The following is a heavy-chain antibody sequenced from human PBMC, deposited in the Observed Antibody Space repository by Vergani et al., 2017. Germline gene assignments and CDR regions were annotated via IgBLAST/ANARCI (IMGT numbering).Heavy chain of an antibody. CDR2: ISSSSSTI. V-gene: IGHV3-48*01. Sequence: EVQLVESGGGWVQPGGSLRLSCAASGFTFISYSMNWVRPAPGKGLEWVSFISSSSSTIYYADSVKGRFTISRDNAKNSLYLQMNSLRAEDTAVYYCARFLVVTPLDYWGQGTLVTVSS. CDR1: GFTFISYS. CDR3: ARFLVVTPLDY. J-gene: IGHJ4*02. D-gene: IGHD2-21*02.